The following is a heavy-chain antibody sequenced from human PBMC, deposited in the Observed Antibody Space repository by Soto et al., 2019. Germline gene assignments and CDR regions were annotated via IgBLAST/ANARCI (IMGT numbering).Heavy chain of an antibody. Sequence: QVPLGQSGPEAKRPGASVRISCRTAGYSCKNYAIHWVRQAPGKKLEWMGWSNEGRGNTRYSQKSQGRMSIARDTSASTSYLALRSLTSEDTAIYFCARDDRTISGAVTLDYWGPGTLVTVSS. D-gene: IGHD3-3*02. J-gene: IGHJ4*02. CDR3: ARDDRTISGAVTLDY. V-gene: IGHV1-3*01. CDR1: GYSCKNYA. CDR2: SNEGRGNT.